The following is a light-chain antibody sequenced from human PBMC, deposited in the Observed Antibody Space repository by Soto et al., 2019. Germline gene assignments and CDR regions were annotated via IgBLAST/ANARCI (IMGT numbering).Light chain of an antibody. Sequence: DIVMTQSPATLSVSPGGRATLSCRASQSISDTLAWYQQKPGQAPRLLIYDASNRATGIPARFSGSGSVTDFTRTISSLEPEEFAGYYCQQCANWPPKWTFGQGTKVDIK. V-gene: IGKV3-11*01. CDR3: QQCANWPPKWT. J-gene: IGKJ1*01. CDR2: DAS. CDR1: QSISDT.